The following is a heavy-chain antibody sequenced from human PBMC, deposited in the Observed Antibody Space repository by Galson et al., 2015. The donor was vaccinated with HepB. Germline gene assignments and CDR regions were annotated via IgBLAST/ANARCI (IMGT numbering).Heavy chain of an antibody. Sequence: SVKVSCKASGGTFSSYAISWVRQAPGQGLEWMGGIIPIFGIANYAQKFQGRVTITADESTSTAYMELSSLRSEDTAVYYCARDLGRGYSYGDAYYFDYWGQGTLVTVSS. CDR3: ARDLGRGYSYGDAYYFDY. J-gene: IGHJ4*02. CDR1: GGTFSSYA. V-gene: IGHV1-69*13. D-gene: IGHD5-18*01. CDR2: IIPIFGIA.